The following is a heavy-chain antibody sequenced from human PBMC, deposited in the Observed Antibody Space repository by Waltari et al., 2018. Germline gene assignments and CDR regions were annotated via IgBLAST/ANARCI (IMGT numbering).Heavy chain of an antibody. CDR1: GFTFRSYA. D-gene: IGHD3-22*01. V-gene: IGHV3-30-3*01. CDR3: ARDIAYHDSSGYYPYYFDY. J-gene: IGHJ4*02. CDR2: ISYDGSHK. Sequence: QVQLVESGGGVVQPGRSLRLACAASGFTFRSYALHGARQAPGKGLEWVAVISYDGSHKYYADSVKGRFTISRDSSKNTLFLQMNSLRVEDTAVYYCARDIAYHDSSGYYPYYFDYWGQGALVTVSS.